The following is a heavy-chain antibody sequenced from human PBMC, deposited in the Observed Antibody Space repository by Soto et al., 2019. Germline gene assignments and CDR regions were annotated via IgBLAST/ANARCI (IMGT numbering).Heavy chain of an antibody. Sequence: EVQLLESGGGLVQPGGSLRLSCAASGFTFSNYAVTWVRQAPGKGLEWVSTISGSGGSTYYADSVKGRFIISRDNSKNTLYLQMNSLRAEDTAVYYCAKDHGSSWYEIDYWGQGTLVTVSS. CDR2: ISGSGGST. D-gene: IGHD6-13*01. CDR3: AKDHGSSWYEIDY. V-gene: IGHV3-23*01. J-gene: IGHJ4*02. CDR1: GFTFSNYA.